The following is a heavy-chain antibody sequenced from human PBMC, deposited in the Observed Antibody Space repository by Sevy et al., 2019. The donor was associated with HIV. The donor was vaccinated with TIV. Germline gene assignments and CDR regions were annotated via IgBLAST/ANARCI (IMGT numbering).Heavy chain of an antibody. D-gene: IGHD2-2*01. J-gene: IGHJ5*02. CDR2: INNDGSGA. V-gene: IGHV3-74*01. Sequence: GGSLRLSCATSGFTFSSYWMHWVRQVPGKGLVWVSRINNDGSGAYYADSVKGRFSISRDNAKNTLYLQMNSLRAEDTAVYYYARDTREGCSTTNCYSWFAPWGQGALVTVSS. CDR3: ARDTREGCSTTNCYSWFAP. CDR1: GFTFSSYW.